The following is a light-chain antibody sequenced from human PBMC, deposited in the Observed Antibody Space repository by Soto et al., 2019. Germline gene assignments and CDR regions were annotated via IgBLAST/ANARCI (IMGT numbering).Light chain of an antibody. CDR1: SSDVGGYNY. CDR2: DVS. Sequence: LTQPASVSGSPGQSITISCTGTSSDVGGYNYVSWYQQHPGKVPKLMIYDVSDRPSGVSSRFSGSKAGNTASLTISGLQAEDEADYYCSSYTSSRTLVFGTGTKVTVL. J-gene: IGLJ1*01. V-gene: IGLV2-14*01. CDR3: SSYTSSRTLV.